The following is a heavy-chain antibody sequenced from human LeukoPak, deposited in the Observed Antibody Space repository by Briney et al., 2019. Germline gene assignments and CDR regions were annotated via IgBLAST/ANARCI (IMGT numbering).Heavy chain of an antibody. D-gene: IGHD3-9*01. CDR2: IYYSGST. V-gene: IGHV4-59*01. J-gene: IGHJ4*02. Sequence: PSETLSLTCTASGGSISSYYWSWIRQPPGKGLEWIGYIYYSGSTNYNPSLKSRVTISVDTSKNQFSLKLSSVTAADTAVYYCARSPFLTGRIDYWGQGTLVTVSS. CDR3: ARSPFLTGRIDY. CDR1: GGSISSYY.